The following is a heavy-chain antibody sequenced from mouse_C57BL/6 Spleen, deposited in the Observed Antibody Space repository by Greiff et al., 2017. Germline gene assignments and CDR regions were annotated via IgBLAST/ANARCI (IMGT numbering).Heavy chain of an antibody. CDR1: GYSITSGYY. V-gene: IGHV3-6*01. CDR2: ISYDGSN. CDR3: ARDLYDGPFDY. D-gene: IGHD2-3*01. Sequence: ESGPGLVKPSQSLSLTCSVTGYSITSGYYWNWIRQFPGNKLEWMGYISYDGSNNYNPSLKNRISITRDTSKNQFFLKLNSVTTEDTATYYCARDLYDGPFDYWGQGTTLTVSS. J-gene: IGHJ2*01.